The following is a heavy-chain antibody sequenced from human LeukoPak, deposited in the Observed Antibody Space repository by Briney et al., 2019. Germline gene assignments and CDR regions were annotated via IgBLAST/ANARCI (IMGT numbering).Heavy chain of an antibody. D-gene: IGHD3-22*01. Sequence: GSLRLSCAASGFTFSSYGMHWVRQAPGKGLEWVAVISYDGSNKYYADSVKGRFTISRDNSKNTLYLQMNSLRSDDTAVYYCARAGVDSSGYLLSWFDPWGQGTLVTVSS. CDR2: ISYDGSNK. J-gene: IGHJ5*02. CDR3: ARAGVDSSGYLLSWFDP. CDR1: GFTFSSYG. V-gene: IGHV3-30*03.